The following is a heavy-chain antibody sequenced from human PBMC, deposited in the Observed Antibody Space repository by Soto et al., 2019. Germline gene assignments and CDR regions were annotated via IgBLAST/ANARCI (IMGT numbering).Heavy chain of an antibody. D-gene: IGHD4-4*01. CDR1: GGSFSGYY. J-gene: IGHJ5*02. CDR2: INHSGTT. CDR3: ARGPDYTETIVGNVWFDP. V-gene: IGHV4-34*01. Sequence: QVQLQQWGAGLLKPSETLSLTCAVYGGSFSGYYWSWIRQPPGQGLEWIGEINHSGTTNYNPSLKRRVTISVDTSKNQFSLKLSSVTAADTAVYYCARGPDYTETIVGNVWFDPWGQGTLVTVSS.